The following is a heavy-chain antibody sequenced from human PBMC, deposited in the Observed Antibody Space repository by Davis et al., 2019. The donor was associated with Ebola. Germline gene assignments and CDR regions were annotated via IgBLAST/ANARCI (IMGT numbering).Heavy chain of an antibody. CDR1: GFTFSNYA. J-gene: IGHJ6*04. CDR3: ARVPRDSYGYYYYYGMDV. Sequence: PSETLSLTCAASGFTFSNYAMHWVRQAPGKGLEWVAVISYDGSNKYYADSVKGRFTISRDNSKNTLYLQMNSLRAEDTAVYYCARVPRDSYGYYYYYGMDVWGKGTTVTVSS. V-gene: IGHV3-30-3*01. CDR2: ISYDGSNK. D-gene: IGHD3-16*01.